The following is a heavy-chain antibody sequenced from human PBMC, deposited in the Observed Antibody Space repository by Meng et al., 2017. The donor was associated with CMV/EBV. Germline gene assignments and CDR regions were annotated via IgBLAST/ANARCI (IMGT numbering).Heavy chain of an antibody. J-gene: IGHJ4*02. D-gene: IGHD6-6*01. CDR2: INPNSGGT. Sequence: ASGYTFTGYYMHWVRQDPGQGLEWMRWINPNSGGTNYAQKFQGRVTMTRDTSISTAYMELSRLRSDDTAVYYCARDARIAARRGDYWGQGTLVTVSS. CDR1: GYTFTGYY. CDR3: ARDARIAARRGDY. V-gene: IGHV1-2*02.